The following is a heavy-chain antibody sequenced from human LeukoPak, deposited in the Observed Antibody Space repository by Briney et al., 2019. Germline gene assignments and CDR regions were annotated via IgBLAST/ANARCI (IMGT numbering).Heavy chain of an antibody. Sequence: GASVKVSCKASGYTFTSYGISWVRQAPGQGLEWMGWINPNSGGTNYAQKFQGRVTMTRDTSISTAYMELSRLRSDDTAVYYCARGYSGYDYFDYWGQGTLVTVSS. V-gene: IGHV1-2*02. CDR2: INPNSGGT. J-gene: IGHJ4*02. CDR1: GYTFTSYG. CDR3: ARGYSGYDYFDY. D-gene: IGHD5-12*01.